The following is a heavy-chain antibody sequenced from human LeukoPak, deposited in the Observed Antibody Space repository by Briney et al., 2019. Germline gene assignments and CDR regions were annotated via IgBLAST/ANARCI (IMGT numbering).Heavy chain of an antibody. CDR2: IYYSGST. V-gene: IGHV4-39*07. D-gene: IGHD3-10*01. J-gene: IGHJ4*02. CDR3: ARGYYYGSGSSEDYFDY. Sequence: SETLSLTCTVSGGSISSSSYYWGWIRQPPGKGLEWIGSIYYSGSTYYNPSLKSRVTISVDTSKNQFSLKLSSVTAADTAVYYCARGYYYGSGSSEDYFDYWGQGTLVTVSS. CDR1: GGSISSSSYY.